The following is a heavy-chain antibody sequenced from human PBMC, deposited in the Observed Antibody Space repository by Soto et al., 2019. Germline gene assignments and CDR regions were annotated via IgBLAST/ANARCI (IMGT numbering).Heavy chain of an antibody. Sequence: SQTLSLTCAISGDSVSSNSAAWNWIRQSPSRGLEWLGRTYYRSKWYNDYAVSVKSRITINPDTSKNQFSLQLNSVTPEDTAVYYCARVQYSSGWYSDYYYYYGMGVWGQGTTVTVSS. CDR2: TYYRSKWYN. D-gene: IGHD6-19*01. V-gene: IGHV6-1*01. CDR3: ARVQYSSGWYSDYYYYYGMGV. J-gene: IGHJ6*02. CDR1: GDSVSSNSAA.